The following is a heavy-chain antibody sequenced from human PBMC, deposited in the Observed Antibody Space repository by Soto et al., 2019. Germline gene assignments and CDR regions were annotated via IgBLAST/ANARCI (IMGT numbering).Heavy chain of an antibody. V-gene: IGHV3-21*01. Sequence: EVQLVESGGGLVKPGGSLRLSCAASGFIFSGYSINWVRQPPGKGLEWVSYISGTSGLIHYADSVEGRFTISRDNAKDSVYVQMNRLRAEATAVYYCARAEGDYSYYYGMDVWGQGTTVTVSS. D-gene: IGHD4-17*01. J-gene: IGHJ6*02. CDR3: ARAEGDYSYYYGMDV. CDR1: GFIFSGYS. CDR2: ISGTSGLI.